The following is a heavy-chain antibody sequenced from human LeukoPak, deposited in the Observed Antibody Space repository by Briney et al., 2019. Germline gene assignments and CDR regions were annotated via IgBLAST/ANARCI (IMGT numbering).Heavy chain of an antibody. D-gene: IGHD4-11*01. J-gene: IGHJ4*01. CDR1: GGSISSYY. CDR3: ARHDYSNPRLDY. Sequence: PSETLSLTCTVSGGSISSYYWSWIRQPPGKGLEWIGYISYSGYTNYNPSLKSRVTISVDTSKNKFSLRLSSVTAADTAVYYCARHDYSNPRLDYWGQEPWSPSPQ. CDR2: ISYSGYT. V-gene: IGHV4-59*08.